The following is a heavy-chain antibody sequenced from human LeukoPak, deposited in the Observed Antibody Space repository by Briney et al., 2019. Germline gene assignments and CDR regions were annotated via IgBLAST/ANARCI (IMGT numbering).Heavy chain of an antibody. CDR3: ARGPGTMVRGVANWFDP. J-gene: IGHJ5*02. D-gene: IGHD3-10*01. V-gene: IGHV3-30-3*01. CDR1: GFTFSSYA. CDR2: ISYDGSNK. Sequence: PGGSLRLSCAAPGFTFSSYAIHWVRQAPGKGLEWVAVISYDGSNKYYADSVKGRFTISRDNSKNTLYLQMNSLRAEDTAMFYCARGPGTMVRGVANWFDPWGQGTLVTVSS.